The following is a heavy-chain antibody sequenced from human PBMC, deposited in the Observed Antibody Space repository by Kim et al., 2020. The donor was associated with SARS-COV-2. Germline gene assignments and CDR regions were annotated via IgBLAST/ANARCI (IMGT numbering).Heavy chain of an antibody. Sequence: SETLSLTCTVSGGSISSYYWSWIRQPPGKGLEWIGYIYYSGSTNYNPSLKSRVTISVDTSKNQFSLKLSSVTAADTAVYYCARLPVLSSSWYSSFPGWLGYYYYGMDVWGQGTTVTVSS. CDR1: GGSISSYY. CDR3: ARLPVLSSSWYSSFPGWLGYYYYGMDV. CDR2: IYYSGST. D-gene: IGHD6-13*01. J-gene: IGHJ6*02. V-gene: IGHV4-59*13.